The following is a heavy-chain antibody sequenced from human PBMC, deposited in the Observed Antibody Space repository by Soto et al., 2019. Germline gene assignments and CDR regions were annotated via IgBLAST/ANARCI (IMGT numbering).Heavy chain of an antibody. V-gene: IGHV1-2*04. CDR1: GYTFTGYY. Sequence: ASAKVSCKASGYTFTGYYMHWVRQAPGQGLEWMGWINPNSGGTNYAQKFQGWVTMTRDTSISTAYMERSRLRSDDTAVYYWPRGVAEAGDYYSSYMDVGGKGPTVTVSS. J-gene: IGHJ6*03. D-gene: IGHD6-13*01. CDR3: PRGVAEAGDYYSSYMDV. CDR2: INPNSGGT.